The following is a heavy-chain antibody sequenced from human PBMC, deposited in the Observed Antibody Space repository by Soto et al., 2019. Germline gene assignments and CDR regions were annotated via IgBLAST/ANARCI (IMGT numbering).Heavy chain of an antibody. V-gene: IGHV4-34*01. J-gene: IGHJ6*03. Sequence: SETLCLTCAVYGGSLSGYYWSWIRQPPGKGLEWIGEINHSGSTNYNPSLKSRVTISVDTSKNQFSLKLSSVTAADTAVYYCARRKSDILTGYFNYYYYMDVWRKGTTVTVSS. D-gene: IGHD3-9*01. CDR3: ARRKSDILTGYFNYYYYMDV. CDR1: GGSLSGYY. CDR2: INHSGST.